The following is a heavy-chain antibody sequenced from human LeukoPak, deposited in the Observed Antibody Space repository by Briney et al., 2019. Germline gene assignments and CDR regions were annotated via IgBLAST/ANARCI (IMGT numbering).Heavy chain of an antibody. CDR2: LSYSGGYT. CDR1: GFTFCSYA. D-gene: IGHD1-26*01. Sequence: GGSLRLSCAASGFTFCSYAMSWVRQAPGKGLEWVSALSYSGGYTYYADSVKGRFTISRDNSKNMLYLQMNSLRAEDTAVYYCTKDFTVSGSYYWGQGTLVTVSS. CDR3: TKDFTVSGSYY. V-gene: IGHV3-23*01. J-gene: IGHJ4*02.